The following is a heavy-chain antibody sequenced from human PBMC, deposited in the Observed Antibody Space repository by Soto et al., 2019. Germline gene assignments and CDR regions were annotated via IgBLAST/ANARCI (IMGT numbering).Heavy chain of an antibody. CDR2: INPNSGGT. CDR1: GYTFTGYY. J-gene: IGHJ4*02. V-gene: IGHV1-2*04. CDR3: ASDRPQVVYCSSTSFYEGGGFDY. D-gene: IGHD2-2*01. Sequence: QVQLVQSGAEVKKPGASVKVSCKASGYTFTGYYMHWVRQAPGQGLEWMGWINPNSGGTNYAQKFQGWVTMTRDTSIRTADMELSSLRSDDTAVYYCASDRPQVVYCSSTSFYEGGGFDYWGQGTLVTVSS.